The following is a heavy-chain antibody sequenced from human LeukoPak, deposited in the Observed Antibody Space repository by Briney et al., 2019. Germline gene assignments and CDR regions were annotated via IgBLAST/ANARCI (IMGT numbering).Heavy chain of an antibody. J-gene: IGHJ4*02. CDR1: GFTFSSYS. D-gene: IGHD6-19*01. CDR3: ARVRSGWCHDY. Sequence: GGSLRLSCAASGFTFSSYSMNWVRQAPGKGLEWVSYITTSSSAIYYADSVKGRFTISRDNAKNSLYLRMNSLRAEDTAVYYCARVRSGWCHDYWGQGTLVTVSS. V-gene: IGHV3-48*01. CDR2: ITTSSSAI.